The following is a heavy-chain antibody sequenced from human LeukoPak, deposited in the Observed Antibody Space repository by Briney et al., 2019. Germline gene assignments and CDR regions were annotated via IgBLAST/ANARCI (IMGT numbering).Heavy chain of an antibody. D-gene: IGHD3-22*01. CDR3: GREYASSGYCDS. Sequence: LPGGSLRLSCSASGFTFRSYAMSWVRQAPGKGLEWVSAISGSGGSTYYADSVKGRFTISRDNSKNTLYLQMNSLGAEDTAVYYCGREYASSGYCDSWGQGTLITVSS. CDR2: ISGSGGST. V-gene: IGHV3-23*01. J-gene: IGHJ4*02. CDR1: GFTFRSYA.